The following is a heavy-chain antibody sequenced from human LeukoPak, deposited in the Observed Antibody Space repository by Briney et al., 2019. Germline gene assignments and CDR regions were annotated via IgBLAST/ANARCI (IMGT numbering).Heavy chain of an antibody. D-gene: IGHD1-7*01. J-gene: IGHJ3*02. CDR2: ISACSANT. V-gene: IGHV1-18*01. Sequence: ASVKVSCKASGYTFTSFDINWVRQAPGQGLEWMGWISACSANTNYAQNLQGRVTVTTDTSTSTAYLELRSLRSDDTAVYYCARGAKWNYYGAFDIWGQGTMVTVYS. CDR1: GYTFTSFD. CDR3: ARGAKWNYYGAFDI.